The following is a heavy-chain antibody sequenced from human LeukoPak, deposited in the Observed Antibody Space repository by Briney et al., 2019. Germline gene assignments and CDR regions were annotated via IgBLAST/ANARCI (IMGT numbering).Heavy chain of an antibody. D-gene: IGHD5-12*01. Sequence: SETLSLTCTVSGGSISSSSYYWGWIRQPPGKGLEWIGSIYYSGSTYYNPSLKSRVTISVDTSKNQFSLKLSSVTAADTAVYYCEMATICAAVGVCNYWGQGTLVTVSS. CDR3: EMATICAAVGVCNY. J-gene: IGHJ4*02. V-gene: IGHV4-39*01. CDR1: GGSISSSSYY. CDR2: IYYSGST.